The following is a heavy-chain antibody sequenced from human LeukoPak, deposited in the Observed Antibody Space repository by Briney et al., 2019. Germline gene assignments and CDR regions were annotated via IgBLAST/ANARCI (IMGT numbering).Heavy chain of an antibody. Sequence: GASVKVSCKASGYTFTMYGISWVRQAPGQGLQWLGWISPHNGNTNNAQDLQGRVSMTTDTSTSTAYLELRSLRSDDTAIYYCARDLNYVTLGYDILADVGYYFDYWGQGSLVTVSS. CDR3: ARDLNYVTLGYDILADVGYYFDY. D-gene: IGHD3-9*01. J-gene: IGHJ4*02. CDR2: ISPHNGNT. V-gene: IGHV1-18*01. CDR1: GYTFTMYG.